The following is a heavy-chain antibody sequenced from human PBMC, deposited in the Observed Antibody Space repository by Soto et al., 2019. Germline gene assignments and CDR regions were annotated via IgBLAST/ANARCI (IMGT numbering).Heavy chain of an antibody. V-gene: IGHV3-66*01. CDR3: ARARWLRGYFQH. CDR2: IYSGGST. CDR1: GFTVSSNY. D-gene: IGHD5-12*01. J-gene: IGHJ1*01. Sequence: EVQLVESGGGLVQPGGSLRLSCAASGFTVSSNYMCWVRQAPGKGLEWVSVIYSGGSTYYADSVKGRFTISRDNSKNTLYLQMNSLRAEDTAVYYCARARWLRGYFQHWGQGTLVTVSS.